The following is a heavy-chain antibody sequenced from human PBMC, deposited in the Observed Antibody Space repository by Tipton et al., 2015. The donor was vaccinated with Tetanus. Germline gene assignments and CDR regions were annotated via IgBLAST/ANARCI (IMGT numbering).Heavy chain of an antibody. D-gene: IGHD1-26*01. V-gene: IGHV4-59*01. CDR3: ARGVGASFDY. CDR2: IYYSGST. Sequence: TLSLTCAVYGGSFSGYYWSWIRQPPGKGLEWIGYIYYSGSTNYNPSLKSRVTISVDTSKNQFSLKLSSVTAADTAMYYCARGVGASFDYWGQGTLVTVSS. J-gene: IGHJ4*02. CDR1: GGSFSGYY.